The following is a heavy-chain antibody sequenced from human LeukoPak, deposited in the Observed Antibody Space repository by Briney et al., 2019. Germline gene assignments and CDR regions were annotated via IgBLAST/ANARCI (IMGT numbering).Heavy chain of an antibody. D-gene: IGHD6-19*01. CDR3: ATRSSGWYRVDY. V-gene: IGHV1-24*01. Sequence: GASVKVSCKVSGYTLTELSMHWVRQAPGKGLEWMGGFDPEDGETIYAQKFQGRVTMTEDTSTDTAYMELSSLRSEDTAVYYCATRSSGWYRVDYWGQGTLVTVSS. CDR2: FDPEDGET. J-gene: IGHJ4*02. CDR1: GYTLTELS.